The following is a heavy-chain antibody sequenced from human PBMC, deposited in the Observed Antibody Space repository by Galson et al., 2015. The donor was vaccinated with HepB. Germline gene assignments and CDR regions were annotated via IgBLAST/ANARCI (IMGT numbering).Heavy chain of an antibody. CDR3: AKDAWGYSSSSDYYYYMDV. CDR2: ISRSGGST. CDR1: GFTFRTYD. Sequence: SLRLSCATSGFTFRTYDMTWVRQAPGQGLEWVSTISRSGGSTHYADSVKGRFTVPRDNSNNTLFLQMNTLRAEDTAIYYCAKDAWGYSSSSDYYYYMDVWGKGTTVTVSS. V-gene: IGHV3-23*01. D-gene: IGHD6-6*01. J-gene: IGHJ6*03.